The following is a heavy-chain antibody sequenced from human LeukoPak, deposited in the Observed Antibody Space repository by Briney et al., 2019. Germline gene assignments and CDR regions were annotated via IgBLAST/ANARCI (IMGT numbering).Heavy chain of an antibody. Sequence: ASVKVSCKASGYTFTGYCMHWVRQAPGQGLEWMGWINPNSGGTNYAQKFQGRVTMTRDTSISTAYMELSRLRSDDTAVYYCARAEGGSLNWFDPWGQGTLVTVSS. CDR1: GYTFTGYC. V-gene: IGHV1-2*02. CDR3: ARAEGGSLNWFDP. D-gene: IGHD1-26*01. J-gene: IGHJ5*02. CDR2: INPNSGGT.